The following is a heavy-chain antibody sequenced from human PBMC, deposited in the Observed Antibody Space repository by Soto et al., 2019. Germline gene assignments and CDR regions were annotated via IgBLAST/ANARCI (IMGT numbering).Heavy chain of an antibody. J-gene: IGHJ6*02. CDR2: IIPILGIA. V-gene: IGHV1-69*02. CDR3: AISTATTPLYYYYYGMDV. D-gene: IGHD4-17*01. Sequence: QVQLVQSGAEVKKPGSSVKVSCKASGGTFSSYTISWVRQAPGQGLEWMGRIIPILGIANYAQKFQGRVTITADKSTSTAYMELSSLRSEDTAVYYCAISTATTPLYYYYYGMDVWGQGTTVTVSS. CDR1: GGTFSSYT.